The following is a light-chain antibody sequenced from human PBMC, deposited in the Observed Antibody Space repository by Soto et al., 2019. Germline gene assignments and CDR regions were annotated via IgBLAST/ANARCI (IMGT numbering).Light chain of an antibody. V-gene: IGLV1-44*01. CDR1: GSNIASNT. Sequence: QSVLTQPPSASGTPGQGVTISCYGSGSNIASNTVNWYQQLPGMAPKLLIYNNNQRPSGVPDRFSGSKSGTSASLAISGLQSEDEADYYCATWDDSLSGVVFGGGTKLTVL. J-gene: IGLJ3*02. CDR3: ATWDDSLSGVV. CDR2: NNN.